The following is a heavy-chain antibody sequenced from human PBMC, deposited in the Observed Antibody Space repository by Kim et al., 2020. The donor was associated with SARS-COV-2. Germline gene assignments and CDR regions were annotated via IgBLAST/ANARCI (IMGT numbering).Heavy chain of an antibody. J-gene: IGHJ5*02. CDR3: ARWVCSGGNCYEFDP. D-gene: IGHD2-15*01. CDR1: GYTFTDYY. CDR2: INPNNGGT. V-gene: IGHV1-2*02. Sequence: ASVKVSCKASGYTFTDYYIQWVRQAPGQGLEWMGWINPNNGGTNYAQKFQGGVTMTRDTSISTAYMELSRLRSDDTAVYYCARWVCSGGNCYEFDPWGQGTLVTVSS.